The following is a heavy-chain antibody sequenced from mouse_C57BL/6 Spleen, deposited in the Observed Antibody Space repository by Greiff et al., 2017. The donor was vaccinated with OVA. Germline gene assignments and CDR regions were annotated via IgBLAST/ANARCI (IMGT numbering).Heavy chain of an antibody. CDR3: ASSCLVDYGWSSVY. CDR1: GYTFTSYW. J-gene: IGHJ2*01. V-gene: IGHV1-55*01. D-gene: IGHD1-1*01. CDR2: IYPGSGST. Sequence: QVQLQQPGAELVKPGASVKMSCKASGYTFTSYWITWVKQRPGQGLEWIGDIYPGSGSTNYNEKFKSKATLTVDTSSSTAYMQLSSLTSEDSAVYYCASSCLVDYGWSSVYWGQGTTLTVSS.